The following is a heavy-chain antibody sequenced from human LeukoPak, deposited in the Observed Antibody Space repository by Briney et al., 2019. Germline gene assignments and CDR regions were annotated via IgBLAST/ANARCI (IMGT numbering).Heavy chain of an antibody. CDR3: ARVYYYASGRLDS. D-gene: IGHD3-10*01. J-gene: IGHJ4*02. CDR1: GYTFTGYY. CDR2: INPNSGGT. Sequence: ASVKVSCKASGYTFTGYYMHWVRQAPGQGLEWMGWINPNSGGTNYAQKFQGRVTMTRDTSISPAYMELSRLRSDDTAVFYCARVYYYASGRLDSWGQGTLITVSS. V-gene: IGHV1-2*02.